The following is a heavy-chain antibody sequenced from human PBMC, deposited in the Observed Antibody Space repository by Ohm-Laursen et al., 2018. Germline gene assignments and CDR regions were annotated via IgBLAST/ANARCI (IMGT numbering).Heavy chain of an antibody. J-gene: IGHJ3*01. CDR3: ARTRNFQPYDV. D-gene: IGHD2/OR15-2a*01. CDR1: GFTFDDHY. CDR2: SRDKANSYTT. V-gene: IGHV3-72*01. Sequence: SLRLYCAATGFTFDDHYMGWVRQAPGKGLELVARSRDKANSYTTAYVASVKGRFSISRDDSENSLYLQMNSLKTEDTAVYYCARTRNFQPYDVWGQGTMVIVSS.